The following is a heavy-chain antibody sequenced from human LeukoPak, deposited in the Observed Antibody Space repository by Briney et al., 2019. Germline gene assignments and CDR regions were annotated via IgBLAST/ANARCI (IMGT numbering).Heavy chain of an antibody. CDR1: GGTFSSYA. Sequence: GASVKVSSKASGGTFSSYAISWVRETPGQGLEWMGGIIPIFGTENSAQKFQGRVTMTADESTSTAYMELSSLRSEDTAVYYCARGSVVVPAARGGYYYYYMDVWGKGTTVTVSS. D-gene: IGHD2-2*01. CDR3: ARGSVVVPAARGGYYYYYMDV. J-gene: IGHJ6*03. V-gene: IGHV1-69*13. CDR2: IIPIFGTE.